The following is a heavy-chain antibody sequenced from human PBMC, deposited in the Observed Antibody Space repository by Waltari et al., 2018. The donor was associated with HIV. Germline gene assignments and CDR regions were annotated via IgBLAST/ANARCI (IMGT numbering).Heavy chain of an antibody. CDR2: ISYDGNKE. Sequence: VPLVESGGAVVQPGTSLPLSRAAHGLPLRHSPMHCVRQAPGKGLLWVGLISYDGNKEDHGDSVKGRVTRTRGISQATVFMEMNTVRPDDTALCYCMRATTHFYDCQTWGRGTHVTVSS. CDR3: MRATTHFYDCQT. D-gene: IGHD3-22*01. V-gene: IGHV3-30*16. J-gene: IGHJ1*01. CDR1: GLPLRHSP.